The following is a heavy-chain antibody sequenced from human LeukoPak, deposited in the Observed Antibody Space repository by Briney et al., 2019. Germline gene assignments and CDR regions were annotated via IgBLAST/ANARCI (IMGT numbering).Heavy chain of an antibody. J-gene: IGHJ4*02. CDR3: ATEQWLVY. V-gene: IGHV3-7*05. CDR1: GFTFSSYW. Sequence: GGSLRLSCAASGFTFSSYWMSWVRQAPGTGLEWVANINQDGSEKYYVDSVKGRFTISRDNAKNSLYLQMNSLRVEDTAVYYCATEQWLVYWGQGTLVTVSS. D-gene: IGHD6-19*01. CDR2: INQDGSEK.